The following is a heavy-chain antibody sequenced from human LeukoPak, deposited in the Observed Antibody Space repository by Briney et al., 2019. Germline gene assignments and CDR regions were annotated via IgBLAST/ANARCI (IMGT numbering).Heavy chain of an antibody. V-gene: IGHV3-21*01. CDR3: AREARPRWFDP. D-gene: IGHD6-6*01. CDR1: GFTFSSYS. CDR2: ISSSSSYI. Sequence: GGSLRLSCAASGFTFSSYSMNWVREAPGKGLEWVSSISSSSSYIYYADSVKGRFTISKDNAKNSLYLQMNSLRAEYTAVYYCAREARPRWFDPWGQGTLVTVSS. J-gene: IGHJ5*02.